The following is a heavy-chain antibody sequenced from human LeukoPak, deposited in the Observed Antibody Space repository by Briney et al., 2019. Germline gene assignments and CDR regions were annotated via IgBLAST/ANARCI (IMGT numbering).Heavy chain of an antibody. CDR1: GITFSSFW. CDR2: IKQDGSEK. V-gene: IGHV3-7*05. CDR3: ARAFPEGATDY. Sequence: GGSLRLSCAASGITFSSFWMSGVRQAPGKGLEWVANIKQDGSEKYYVDSVKGRFTISRDNAKNSLYLQMNSLRAEDTAVYYCARAFPEGATDYWGQGTLVTVSS. D-gene: IGHD1-26*01. J-gene: IGHJ4*02.